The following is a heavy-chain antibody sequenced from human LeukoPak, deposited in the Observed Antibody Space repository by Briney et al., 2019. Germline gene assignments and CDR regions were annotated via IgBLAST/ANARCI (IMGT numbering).Heavy chain of an antibody. CDR3: ARSTDYGGNSFYFDY. CDR1: GFTFSSYC. V-gene: IGHV3-33*01. Sequence: GGSLRLSCAASGFTFSSYCMHWVRQAPGKGLEWVAVIWYDGSNKYYADSVKGRFTISRDNSKNTLYLQMNSLRAEDTAVYYCARSTDYGGNSFYFDYWGQGTLVTVSS. D-gene: IGHD4-23*01. CDR2: IWYDGSNK. J-gene: IGHJ4*02.